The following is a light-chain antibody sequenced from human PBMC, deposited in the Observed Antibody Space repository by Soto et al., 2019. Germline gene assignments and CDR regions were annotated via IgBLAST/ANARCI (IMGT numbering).Light chain of an antibody. J-gene: IGLJ1*01. Sequence: QSALTQPPSASGSFGQSVTISCTGTSSDVGGYNYVSWYQQHPGKAPKLMIYEVSERPSGVPDRFPGSKSGNTASLTVSGFQADDEADYYCSSYSGTNYHYVFGTGTKVTIL. CDR1: SSDVGGYNY. V-gene: IGLV2-8*01. CDR2: EVS. CDR3: SSYSGTNYHYV.